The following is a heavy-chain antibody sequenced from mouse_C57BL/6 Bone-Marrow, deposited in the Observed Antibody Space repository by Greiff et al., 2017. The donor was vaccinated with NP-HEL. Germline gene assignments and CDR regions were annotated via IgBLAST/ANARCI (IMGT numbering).Heavy chain of an antibody. J-gene: IGHJ3*01. CDR3: ARHGNYPWFAY. CDR2: IYPGSGST. Sequence: QVQLQQPGAELVKPGASVKMSCKASGYTFTSYWITWVKQRPGQGLEWIGDIYPGSGSTNYNEKFKSKATLTVATSSSTAYMQLSSLTSEDSAVYYWARHGNYPWFAYWGQGTLVTVSA. V-gene: IGHV1-55*01. D-gene: IGHD2-1*01. CDR1: GYTFTSYW.